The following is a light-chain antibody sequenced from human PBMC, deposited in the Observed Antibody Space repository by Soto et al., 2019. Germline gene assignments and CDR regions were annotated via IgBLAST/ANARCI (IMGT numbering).Light chain of an antibody. CDR2: ETS. Sequence: IQVTRSLATLSASVRDHVTITCRASQSISTWLAWYQQKAGKAPKLLIYETSSLESGVPSRFSGSGSGTEFTLAITRLQPDDFATYYCQQYNTYPFTFGPGAKVD. J-gene: IGKJ3*01. CDR3: QQYNTYPFT. V-gene: IGKV1-5*03. CDR1: QSISTW.